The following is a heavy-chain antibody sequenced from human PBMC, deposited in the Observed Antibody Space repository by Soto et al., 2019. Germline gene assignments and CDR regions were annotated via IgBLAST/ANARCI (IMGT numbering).Heavy chain of an antibody. Sequence: QVQLVQSGAEVKKPGASVKVSCKASGYTFTSHYMHWVRQAPGPGLEWMGIINPSGGITRYAQKFQGRVTMTRDTSTSTVDMELSSLRSEDTAVYYCARGYSSSSAWDYWGQGTLVTVSS. CDR2: INPSGGIT. J-gene: IGHJ4*02. CDR3: ARGYSSSSAWDY. CDR1: GYTFTSHY. V-gene: IGHV1-46*03. D-gene: IGHD6-6*01.